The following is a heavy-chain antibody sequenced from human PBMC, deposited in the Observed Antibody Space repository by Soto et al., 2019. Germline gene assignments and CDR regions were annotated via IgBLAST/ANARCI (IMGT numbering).Heavy chain of an antibody. J-gene: IGHJ6*04. Sequence: QVTLKESGPVLVKPTETLTLTCTVSGFSLNNPRMGVSWIRQPPGKPLEWLALFFSDAKRSYSASIQSRLTMSTDTSGSQLVLTMTNMDPLVTATDFCARMDGDYNYSAMDVWGKGTPFTFSS. CDR2: FFSDAKR. CDR3: ARMDGDYNYSAMDV. CDR1: GFSLNNPRMG. D-gene: IGHD4-17*01. V-gene: IGHV2-26*01.